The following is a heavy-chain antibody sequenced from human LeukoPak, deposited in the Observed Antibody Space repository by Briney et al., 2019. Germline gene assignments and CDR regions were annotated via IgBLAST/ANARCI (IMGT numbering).Heavy chain of an antibody. Sequence: GASLKICYEGSGSCFSNYWIGWGRPMRGKGLEWMVIIYPGDYETRYSPSLQGLVTISVDKSISTAYLQWSSLKASDTAMYYCAIPPGYCGNDCSFDHWGQGTLVTVSP. CDR2: IYPGDYET. V-gene: IGHV5-51*01. J-gene: IGHJ4*02. CDR3: AIPPGYCGNDCSFDH. CDR1: GSCFSNYW. D-gene: IGHD2-21*02.